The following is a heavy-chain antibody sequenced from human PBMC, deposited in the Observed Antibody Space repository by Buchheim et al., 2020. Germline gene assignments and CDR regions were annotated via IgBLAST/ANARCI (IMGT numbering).Heavy chain of an antibody. J-gene: IGHJ6*02. V-gene: IGHV3-23*01. Sequence: EVQLLESGGGLVQPGGSLRLSCAASGFTFSSYAMSWVRQAPGKGLEWVSAISGSGGSTYYADSVKGRFTISRDNSKNTLYLQMNSLRAEDTAVYYCAKDLGAEGTSYYYYGMDVWGQGTT. D-gene: IGHD3-10*01. CDR3: AKDLGAEGTSYYYYGMDV. CDR2: ISGSGGST. CDR1: GFTFSSYA.